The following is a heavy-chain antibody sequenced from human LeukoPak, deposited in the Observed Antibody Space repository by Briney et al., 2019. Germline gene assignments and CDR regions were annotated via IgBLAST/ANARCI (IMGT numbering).Heavy chain of an antibody. J-gene: IGHJ4*02. V-gene: IGHV3-53*01. D-gene: IGHD6-19*01. CDR2: IYSAGST. CDR3: ARDSSSGWYHDY. CDR1: GFIVSSSY. Sequence: GSLRLSCAASGFIVSSSYMSWVRQAPGKGLEWVSVIYSAGSTYYADSVKGRFTISRDNSKNTLYLQMNSLRAEDTALYYCARDSSSGWYHDYWGQGTLVTVSS.